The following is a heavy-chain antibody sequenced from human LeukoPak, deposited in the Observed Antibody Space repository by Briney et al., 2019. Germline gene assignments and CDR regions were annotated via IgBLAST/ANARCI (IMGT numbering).Heavy chain of an antibody. D-gene: IGHD1-1*01. J-gene: IGHJ4*02. CDR3: TTARATTEVDY. CDR1: GFTFSNYN. Sequence: GGSLRLSCAAPGFTFSNYNMNWVRQAPGKGLEWVGRIKSKTDGGTTDYAAPVKGRFTISRDDSKNTLYLQMNSLKTEDTAMYYCTTARATTEVDYWGQGTLVTVSS. V-gene: IGHV3-15*01. CDR2: IKSKTDGGTT.